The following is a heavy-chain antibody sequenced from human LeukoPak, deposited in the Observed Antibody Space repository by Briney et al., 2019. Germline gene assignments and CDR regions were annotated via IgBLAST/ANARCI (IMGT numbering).Heavy chain of an antibody. V-gene: IGHV3-30*02. D-gene: IGHD3-10*01. CDR3: AKVKNFGELFQEYYFDY. Sequence: GGSLRLSCAASGFTFSSYGMHWVRQAPGKGLEWVAFIRYDGSNKYFADSVKGRFTISRDNSKNTLYLQMNSLRAEDTAVYYCAKVKNFGELFQEYYFDYWGQGTLVTVSS. CDR2: IRYDGSNK. CDR1: GFTFSSYG. J-gene: IGHJ4*02.